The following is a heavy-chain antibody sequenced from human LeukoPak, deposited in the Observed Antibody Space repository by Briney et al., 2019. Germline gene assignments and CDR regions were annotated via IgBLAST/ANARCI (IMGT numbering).Heavy chain of an antibody. Sequence: SVKVSCKASGGTFSSYAISWVRQAPGQGLEWMGGIIPIFGTANYAQKFQGRVTITADGSTSTAYMELSSLRSEDTAVYYCAREGCGGDCYSDYYYYGMDVWGQGTTVTVSS. CDR2: IIPIFGTA. D-gene: IGHD2-21*02. CDR3: AREGCGGDCYSDYYYYGMDV. J-gene: IGHJ6*02. V-gene: IGHV1-69*13. CDR1: GGTFSSYA.